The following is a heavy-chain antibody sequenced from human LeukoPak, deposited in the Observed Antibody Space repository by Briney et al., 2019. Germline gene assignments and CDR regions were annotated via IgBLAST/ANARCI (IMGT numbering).Heavy chain of an antibody. CDR1: GYTFTSYY. V-gene: IGHV1-46*01. D-gene: IGHD6-13*01. J-gene: IGHJ4*02. CDR2: INPSGGST. CDR3: FAPAIAAADSYYFDT. Sequence: GASVKVSCKASGYTFTSYYMHWVRQAPGQGLEWMGIINPSGGSTSYAQKFQGRVTMTRDTSTSTVCMELSSLRSEDAAVYYCFAPAIAAADSYYFDTTGQGTLVTVSS.